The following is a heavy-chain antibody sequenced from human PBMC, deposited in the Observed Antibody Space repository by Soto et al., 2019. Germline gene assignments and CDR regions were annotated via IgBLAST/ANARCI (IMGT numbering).Heavy chain of an antibody. Sequence: GGSLRLSCAASGFTFSSYAMHWVRQAPGKGLEWVAVISYDGSNKYYADSVKGRFTISRDNSKNTLYLQMNSLRAEDTAVYYCASGNIKWELFPDFDYWGQGTLVTVSS. CDR2: ISYDGSNK. CDR3: ASGNIKWELFPDFDY. CDR1: GFTFSSYA. D-gene: IGHD1-26*01. V-gene: IGHV3-30-3*01. J-gene: IGHJ4*02.